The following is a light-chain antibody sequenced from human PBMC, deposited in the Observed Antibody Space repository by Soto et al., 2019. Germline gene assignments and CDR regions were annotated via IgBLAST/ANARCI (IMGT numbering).Light chain of an antibody. CDR1: SSDVGGYNF. CDR2: VVT. CDR3: SSYTSRNTLA. J-gene: IGLJ2*01. Sequence: QSALTQPASVSGSPGQSITISCTGTSSDVGGYNFVSWYQQHPGKAPQLMIYVVTDRPSGVSNRFSGSKSGRTASLTISGLQAEDEADYYCSSYTSRNTLAFGGGTKLTVL. V-gene: IGLV2-14*01.